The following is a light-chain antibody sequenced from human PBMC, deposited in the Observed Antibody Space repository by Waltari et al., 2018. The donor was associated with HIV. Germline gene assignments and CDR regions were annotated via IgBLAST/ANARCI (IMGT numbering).Light chain of an antibody. CDR3: VAWDDSLSGYV. Sequence: QSVLTQPPSASGTLGQRVTLSCPGSNSNVESKPVYWFQQVPGMAPKLLIYRDYQRRSGIPDRFSGSKSGASASLTISGLRSEDEADYYCVAWDDSLSGYVFGTGTKVSVL. J-gene: IGLJ1*01. CDR1: NSNVESKP. V-gene: IGLV1-47*01. CDR2: RDY.